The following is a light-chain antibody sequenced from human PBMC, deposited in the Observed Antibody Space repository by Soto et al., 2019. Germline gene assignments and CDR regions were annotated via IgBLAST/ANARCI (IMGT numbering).Light chain of an antibody. J-gene: IGLJ2*01. Sequence: QSVLTQPPSASGTPGQRVTISCSGSSSNIGSNTVNWYQQLPGTAPKLLIYSNNQRPSGGPDRFSGSKSGTSASLAISVLQSEDEAEYYCAAWDDSLNGVVFGGGTK. CDR3: AAWDDSLNGVV. V-gene: IGLV1-44*01. CDR2: SNN. CDR1: SSNIGSNT.